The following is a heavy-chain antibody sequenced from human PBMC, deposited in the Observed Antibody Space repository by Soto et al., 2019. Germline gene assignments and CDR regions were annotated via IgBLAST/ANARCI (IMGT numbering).Heavy chain of an antibody. D-gene: IGHD4-17*01. V-gene: IGHV3-23*01. CDR3: AKDKRLDGDPADY. CDR2: ISGSGGST. J-gene: IGHJ4*02. CDR1: GFTFSSYA. Sequence: EVQLLESGGGLVQPGGSLRLSCAASGFTFSSYAMSWVRQAPGKGLEWVSAISGSGGSTYYADSVKGRFTIPRDNSKNTLNLQMNSLIAEDTAVYYCAKDKRLDGDPADYWGQGTLVTVSS.